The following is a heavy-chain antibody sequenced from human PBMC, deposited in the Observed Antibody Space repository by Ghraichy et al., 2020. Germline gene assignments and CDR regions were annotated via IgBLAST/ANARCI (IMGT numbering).Heavy chain of an antibody. V-gene: IGHV4-31*03. CDR1: GGSINSGGYY. CDR2: IYYSGST. CDR3: ARLAHWNGYELDS. D-gene: IGHD3-3*01. Sequence: LRLSCSVSGGSINSGGYYWSWVRQHPGEGLELIGYIYYSGSTHYNPSLRSRLTISVDTSKTQFSLKLSSLTAADKAVYYCARLAHWNGYELDSWGQGTLVTVSS. J-gene: IGHJ4*02.